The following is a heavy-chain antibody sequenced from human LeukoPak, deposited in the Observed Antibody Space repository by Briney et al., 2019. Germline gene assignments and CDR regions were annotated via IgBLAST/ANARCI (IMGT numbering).Heavy chain of an antibody. J-gene: IGHJ6*02. Sequence: ASVKVSCKASGYTFTSYDINWVRQATGQGLEWMGWMNPNSGNTGYAQKFQGRVTMTRNTSISTAYMELSSLKTEDTAVYYCTRLDGYCSSTSCYSYGMDVWGQGTTVTVSS. CDR2: MNPNSGNT. CDR1: GYTFTSYD. CDR3: TRLDGYCSSTSCYSYGMDV. D-gene: IGHD2-2*01. V-gene: IGHV1-8*01.